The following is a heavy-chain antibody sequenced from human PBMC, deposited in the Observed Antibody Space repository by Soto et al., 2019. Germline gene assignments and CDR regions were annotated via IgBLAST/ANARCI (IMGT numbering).Heavy chain of an antibody. D-gene: IGHD1-1*01. CDR2: IKNKAGGETP. V-gene: IGHV3-15*07. J-gene: IGHJ3*01. CDR1: GLYFPDAW. Sequence: GGSLRLSCTVSGLYFPDAWMIWIRQSPGKGLEWVGRIKNKAGGETPAHAAPVNGRFFISRDDAKNTLYLQMNSLRAEDTGIYYCTWQARGNHDVFDVWGQGTMVTVSS. CDR3: TWQARGNHDVFDV.